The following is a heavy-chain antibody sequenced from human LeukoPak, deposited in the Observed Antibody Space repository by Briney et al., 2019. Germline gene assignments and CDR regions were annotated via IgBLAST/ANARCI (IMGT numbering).Heavy chain of an antibody. Sequence: GASVKVSCKASGYTFTSYGISWVRQAPGQGLEWMGWISAYNGNTNYAQKLQGRVTITTDTSTSTAYMELRSLRSDDTAVYYCARYCSSTSCYRGLDYWGQGTLVTVSS. J-gene: IGHJ4*02. V-gene: IGHV1-18*01. D-gene: IGHD2-2*02. CDR2: ISAYNGNT. CDR1: GYTFTSYG. CDR3: ARYCSSTSCYRGLDY.